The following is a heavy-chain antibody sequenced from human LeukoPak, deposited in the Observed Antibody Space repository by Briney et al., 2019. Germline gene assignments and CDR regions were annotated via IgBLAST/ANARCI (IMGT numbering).Heavy chain of an antibody. CDR3: AKDLDGKYTFDY. D-gene: IGHD1-1*01. V-gene: IGHV3-30*02. CDR1: GFTFSGHG. J-gene: IGHJ4*02. CDR2: IYHDANTK. Sequence: GGSLRLSCAASGFTFSGHGMHWVRQAPGKGLKWVCFIYHDANTKFYADSVKGRFTISRDNSQNTMYLQMSSLRGEDTAVYYCAKDLDGKYTFDYWGQGTLVTVSS.